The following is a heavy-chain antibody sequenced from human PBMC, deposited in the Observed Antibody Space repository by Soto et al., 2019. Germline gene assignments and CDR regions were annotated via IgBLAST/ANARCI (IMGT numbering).Heavy chain of an antibody. V-gene: IGHV1-18*04. CDR2: ISAYNGNT. CDR3: ARDKSDDIVATIRGYYYYYGMDV. J-gene: IGHJ6*02. D-gene: IGHD5-12*01. Sequence: ASVKVSCKASGYTFTSYGISWVRQAPGQGLEWMGWISAYNGNTNYAQKLQGRVTMTTDTSTSTAYMELRSLRSDEKEVYYCARDKSDDIVATIRGYYYYYGMDVWGQGTTVSVSS. CDR1: GYTFTSYG.